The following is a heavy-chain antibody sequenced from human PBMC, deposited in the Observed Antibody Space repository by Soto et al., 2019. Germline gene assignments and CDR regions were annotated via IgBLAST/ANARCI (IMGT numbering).Heavy chain of an antibody. CDR1: GGSISSSSFY. CDR3: VSPYNFYVMDV. J-gene: IGHJ6*04. V-gene: IGHV4-39*02. D-gene: IGHD3-16*01. CDR2: VSHRGST. Sequence: SETLSLTCTVSGGSISSSSFYWGWVRQPPGKGLEWIGSVSHRGSTYYNPSLTSRVTISVDTSKNHFSLKLNSVTAADTAVYYCVSPYNFYVMDVWGKGTPVTVSS.